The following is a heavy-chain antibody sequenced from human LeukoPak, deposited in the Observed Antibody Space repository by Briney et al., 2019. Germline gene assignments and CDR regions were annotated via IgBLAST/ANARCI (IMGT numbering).Heavy chain of an antibody. V-gene: IGHV6-1*01. CDR3: AREVAGTGGFDY. CDR2: TYYRSRWYN. J-gene: IGHJ4*02. Sequence: SQTLSLTCAISGDSVSNNSAAWNWIRQSPSRGLEWLGRTYYRSRWYNDYALSVKSRIIVNPDTSRNQFSLQLDSVTPEDTAVYYCAREVAGTGGFDYWGQGTLVTVSS. D-gene: IGHD2-15*01. CDR1: GDSVSNNSAA.